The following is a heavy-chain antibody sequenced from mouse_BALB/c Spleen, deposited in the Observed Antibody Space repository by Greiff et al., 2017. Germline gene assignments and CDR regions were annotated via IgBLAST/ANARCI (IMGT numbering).Heavy chain of an antibody. CDR3: ARDSFFYRSYAMDY. D-gene: IGHD2-14*01. V-gene: IGHV5-4*02. J-gene: IGHJ4*01. Sequence: EVLLVESGGDLVKPGGSLKLSCAASGFTFSDFDMHWVRQTPEKRLEWVATISDGGSNIYYPDSVKGRFTISRDNAKNNLYLQMSSLKSEDTAMYYCARDSFFYRSYAMDYWGQGTSVTVSS. CDR2: ISDGGSNI. CDR1: GFTFSDFD.